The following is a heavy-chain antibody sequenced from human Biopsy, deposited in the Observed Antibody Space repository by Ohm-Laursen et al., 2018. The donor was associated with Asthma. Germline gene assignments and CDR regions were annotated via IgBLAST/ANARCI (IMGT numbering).Heavy chain of an antibody. D-gene: IGHD6-13*01. Sequence: SLRLSCAASGFTFSNFAMTWVRQAPGKGLEWVSSITGSGGGTYYADSVKGRFTVSRDNSKNTLYLQISSLRADDTAVYYCAKGWYFDSWGRGTQVTVSS. CDR2: ITGSGGGT. CDR3: AKGWYFDS. V-gene: IGHV3-23*01. J-gene: IGHJ4*02. CDR1: GFTFSNFA.